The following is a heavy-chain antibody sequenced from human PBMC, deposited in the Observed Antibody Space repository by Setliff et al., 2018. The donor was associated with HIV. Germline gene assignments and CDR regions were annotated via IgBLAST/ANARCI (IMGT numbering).Heavy chain of an antibody. Sequence: ASVKVSCKASGYTFTSYGISWVRQAPGQGLEWMGWISPATDKTNYAQKLQGRLTMTTDTSTSTAYMDLRSLRSDDTAVYYCARVGGSGIYSTLDSWGQGTLVTV. CDR2: ISPATDKT. J-gene: IGHJ4*02. CDR3: ARVGGSGIYSTLDS. D-gene: IGHD3-10*01. V-gene: IGHV1-18*01. CDR1: GYTFTSYG.